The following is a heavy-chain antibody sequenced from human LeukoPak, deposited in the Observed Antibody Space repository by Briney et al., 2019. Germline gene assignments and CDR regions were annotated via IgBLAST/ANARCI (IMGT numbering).Heavy chain of an antibody. CDR3: ARGDYYDSSPSLPS. CDR2: IRSKANSYAT. Sequence: GGSLRLSCAASGFTFSGSAMHWVRQASGKGLEWVGRIRSKANSYATAYAASVKGRFTISRDDSKNTAYLQMNSLRAEDTAVYYCARGDYYDSSPSLPSWGQGTMVTVSS. D-gene: IGHD3-22*01. J-gene: IGHJ3*01. V-gene: IGHV3-73*01. CDR1: GFTFSGSA.